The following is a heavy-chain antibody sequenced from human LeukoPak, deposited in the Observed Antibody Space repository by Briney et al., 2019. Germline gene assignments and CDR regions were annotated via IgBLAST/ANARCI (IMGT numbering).Heavy chain of an antibody. V-gene: IGHV3-7*01. CDR2: IKIDGGET. CDR1: RFTFSNYW. J-gene: IGHJ6*04. Sequence: GGSLRLSCVASRFTFSNYWMTWVRQAPGKGLERVANIKIDGGETYYMESVEGRFTISRDNAENSLFLQMNSLRGEDTAVYYCARDGTPNYSTGWVYMDVWGKVTTGTISS. CDR3: ARDGTPNYSTGWVYMDV. D-gene: IGHD6-25*01.